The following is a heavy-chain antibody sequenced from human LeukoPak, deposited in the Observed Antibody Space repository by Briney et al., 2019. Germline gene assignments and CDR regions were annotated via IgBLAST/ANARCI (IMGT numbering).Heavy chain of an antibody. J-gene: IGHJ4*02. CDR1: GGSISSSNW. V-gene: IGHV4-4*02. Sequence: SETLSLTCAVSGGSISSSNWWSWVRQPPGKGLEWIGYIYHSGNTYYNPSLKSRVTISVDRSKNQFSLNLSSATAADTAVYYCARGSSGGDLGYWGQGTLVSVSS. CDR3: ARGSSGGDLGY. CDR2: IYHSGNT. D-gene: IGHD2-21*01.